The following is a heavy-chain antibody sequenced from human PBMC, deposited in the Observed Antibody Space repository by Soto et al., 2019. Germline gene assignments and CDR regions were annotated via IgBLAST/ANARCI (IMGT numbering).Heavy chain of an antibody. D-gene: IGHD2-15*01. CDR3: AKFCGGGSCYYDAFDI. J-gene: IGHJ3*02. CDR2: IYPGGSDT. V-gene: IGHV5-51*01. CDR1: GYSFTSYW. Sequence: GESLKISCKGSGYSFTSYWIGWVRQMPGKGLEWMGIIYPGGSDTRYSPSFQGQVTISADKSISTAYLQWSSLKAPDTAMYYCAKFCGGGSCYYDAFDIWGQGKMVTVSS.